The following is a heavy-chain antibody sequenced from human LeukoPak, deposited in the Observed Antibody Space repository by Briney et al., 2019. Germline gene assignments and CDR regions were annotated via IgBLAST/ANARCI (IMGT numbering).Heavy chain of an antibody. D-gene: IGHD6-19*01. CDR1: GFTFSDSA. J-gene: IGHJ4*02. CDR3: VRDPPSSGWSFDY. CDR2: IRGKGFSDPP. V-gene: IGHV3-73*01. Sequence: GGSLRLSCAASGFTFSDSAIHWVRQASGKGLEWVGRIRGKGFSDPPAYAASVKDRFTISRDDSESTAYLQMNSLKAEDTAVYYCVRDPPSSGWSFDYWGQGALVTVSS.